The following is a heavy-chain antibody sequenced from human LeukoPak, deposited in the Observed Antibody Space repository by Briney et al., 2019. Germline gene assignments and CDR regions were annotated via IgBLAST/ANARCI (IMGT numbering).Heavy chain of an antibody. J-gene: IGHJ1*01. Sequence: GASVKVSCKASGYTFTFYYMHWVRQAPGQGLEWMGWINPNSGGTNYAQKFQGRVTMTRDTSISTAYMGLSRLRSDDTAVYYCAREFVALACTRYFQHWGQGTLVTVSS. CDR2: INPNSGGT. CDR1: GYTFTFYY. CDR3: AREFVALACTRYFQH. D-gene: IGHD6-19*01. V-gene: IGHV1-2*02.